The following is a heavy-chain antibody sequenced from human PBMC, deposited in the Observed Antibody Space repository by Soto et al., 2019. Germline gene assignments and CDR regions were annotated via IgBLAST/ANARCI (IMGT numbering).Heavy chain of an antibody. D-gene: IGHD6-19*01. CDR1: GGSISSYY. V-gene: IGHV4-59*01. CDR3: AISSGWPLYFEY. Sequence: PSETLSLTCTVSGGSISSYYWSWIRQPPGKGLEWIGYIYYSGSTNYNPSLKSRVTISVDTSKNQFPLKLSSVTAADTAVYYCAISSGWPLYFEYWGQGTLVTVSS. J-gene: IGHJ4*02. CDR2: IYYSGST.